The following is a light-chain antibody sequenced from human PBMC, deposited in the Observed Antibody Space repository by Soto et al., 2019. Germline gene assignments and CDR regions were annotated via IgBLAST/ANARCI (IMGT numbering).Light chain of an antibody. CDR2: GAS. J-gene: IGKJ1*01. Sequence: LTQSPGTLSLSPGERATLSCRASQTVRSNYLAWYQQKPGQAPRLLMYGASSRGTGIPDRFSGSGSGTDFTLTISRLEPEDFAVYFCQQYGRSPTFGQGTKVEIK. V-gene: IGKV3-20*01. CDR3: QQYGRSPT. CDR1: QTVRSNY.